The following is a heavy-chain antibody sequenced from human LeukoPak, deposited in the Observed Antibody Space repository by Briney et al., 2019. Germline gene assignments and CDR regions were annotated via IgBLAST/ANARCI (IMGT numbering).Heavy chain of an antibody. CDR3: ARGPPHRDYYYYYMDV. CDR2: ISAYNGNI. D-gene: IGHD5-24*01. Sequence: ASVKVSCKASGYTFTSFGINWVRQAPGQGLEWMGWISAYNGNINYAQMLQGRVTMTTDTSTNTAYMDLRSLRSDDTAVYYCARGPPHRDYYYYYMDVWGTGTTVTVSS. V-gene: IGHV1-18*01. J-gene: IGHJ6*03. CDR1: GYTFTSFG.